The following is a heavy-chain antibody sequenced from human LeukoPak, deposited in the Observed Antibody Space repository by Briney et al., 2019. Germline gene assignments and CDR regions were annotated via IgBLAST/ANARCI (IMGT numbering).Heavy chain of an antibody. J-gene: IGHJ3*02. CDR2: IYYSGST. V-gene: IGHV4-39*01. CDR1: GGSISSSSYY. D-gene: IGHD3-22*01. Sequence: SETLSLTCTVSGGSISSSSYYWGWIRQPPGKGLEWIGSIYYSGSTYYNPSLKSGVTISVDTSKNQFSLKLSSVTAADTAVYYCARQSGSSGYPDAFDIWGQGTMVTVSS. CDR3: ARQSGSSGYPDAFDI.